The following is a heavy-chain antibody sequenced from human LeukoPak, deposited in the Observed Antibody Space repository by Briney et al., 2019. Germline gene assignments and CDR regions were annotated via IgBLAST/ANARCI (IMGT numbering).Heavy chain of an antibody. CDR2: INHSGST. CDR1: GGSFSRYY. J-gene: IGHJ4*02. V-gene: IGHV4-34*01. CDR3: ARAMSIAARLQTIFDY. Sequence: SETLSLTCAVYGGSFSRYYWNWIRQPPGKGLEWIGEINHSGSTNYNPSLKSRVTISVDTSKNQFSLNLTSVTAADTAVYYCARAMSIAARLQTIFDYWGQGTLVTVSS. D-gene: IGHD6-6*01.